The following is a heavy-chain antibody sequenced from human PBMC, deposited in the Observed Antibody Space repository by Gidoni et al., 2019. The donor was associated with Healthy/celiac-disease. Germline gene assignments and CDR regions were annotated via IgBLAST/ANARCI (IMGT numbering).Heavy chain of an antibody. CDR2: IWYDGSNK. D-gene: IGHD4-17*01. V-gene: IGHV3-33*01. CDR3: ARDLDGDYLLYMDV. CDR1: GFTFSSYG. Sequence: QVQLVESGGGVVQPGRSLRLSCAASGFTFSSYGMHWVRQAPGKGLEWVAVIWYDGSNKYDADAVKGRFTISRDNSKNTLDLQMNSLRAEDTAVYYCARDLDGDYLLYMDVGGKGTTVTVSS. J-gene: IGHJ6*03.